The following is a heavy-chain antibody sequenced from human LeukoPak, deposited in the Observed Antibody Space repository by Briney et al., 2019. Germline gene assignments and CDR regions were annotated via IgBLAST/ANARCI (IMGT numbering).Heavy chain of an antibody. D-gene: IGHD2-21*02. J-gene: IGHJ4*02. CDR1: GGSINGYY. V-gene: IGHV4-59*12. CDR2: IYYIGTT. CDR3: AREHKDYDGDGYYYGY. Sequence: SETLSLTCTVSGGSINGYYWNWIRQPPGKGLEWIGYIYYIGTTKYNPSLKSRVTISLDTSRNQFSLKLSSVTAADTAVYYCAREHKDYDGDGYYYGYWGQGTLVTVSS.